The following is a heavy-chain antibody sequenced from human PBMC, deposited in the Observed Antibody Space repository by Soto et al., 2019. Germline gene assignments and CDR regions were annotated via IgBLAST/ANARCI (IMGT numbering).Heavy chain of an antibody. CDR2: VWYDGSDN. D-gene: IGHD3-10*01. CDR3: ARDYKFAL. V-gene: IGHV3-33*01. Sequence: LRLSCVASGFTFSDYAMQWVRQAPGKGLEWVAIVWYDGSDNYYRDSVKGRFSVSRDNSKNTLHLQMNSLGAEDTAMYYCARDYKFALWGKGTLVTVSS. CDR1: GFTFSDYA. J-gene: IGHJ4*02.